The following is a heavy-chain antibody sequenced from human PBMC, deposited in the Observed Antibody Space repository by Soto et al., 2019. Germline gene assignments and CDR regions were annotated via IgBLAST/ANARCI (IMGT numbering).Heavy chain of an antibody. Sequence: SGPTLVNPTQTLTLTCTFSGFSLSTSGVAVGWIRQPPGKALEWLALIYWNDDKRYSPSLKSRLTISKDTSKNQVVLTMTNMDPVDTATYYCAHRWSCTAGCRGTFDIWGQGTMVTVSS. CDR2: IYWNDDK. CDR1: GFSLSTSGVA. V-gene: IGHV2-5*01. CDR3: AHRWSCTAGCRGTFDI. D-gene: IGHD6-13*01. J-gene: IGHJ3*02.